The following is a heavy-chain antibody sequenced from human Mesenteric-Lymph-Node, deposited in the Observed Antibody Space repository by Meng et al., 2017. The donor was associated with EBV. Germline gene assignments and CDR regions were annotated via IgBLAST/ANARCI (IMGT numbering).Heavy chain of an antibody. J-gene: IGHJ4*02. CDR3: ARASGLAPYFDY. Sequence: QVELVGSGGGLVKPGGSLSLSCAASGFTFSDSYMNWIRPAPGKGLEWVSYITKSGTTIYYADSVKGRFTMSRDNANNSLYLQMNSLRAEDTAVYYCARASGLAPYFDYWGQGTLVTVSS. D-gene: IGHD2-8*02. CDR1: GFTFSDSY. V-gene: IGHV3-11*01. CDR2: ITKSGTTI.